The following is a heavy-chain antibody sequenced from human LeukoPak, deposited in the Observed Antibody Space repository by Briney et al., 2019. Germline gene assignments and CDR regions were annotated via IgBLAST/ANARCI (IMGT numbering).Heavy chain of an antibody. CDR3: ARLFRRIAAGGCFDP. Sequence: SGTLPLTCAVSGGSISSSNWWSWVRQPPGKGLEWIGEIYHSGSTNYNPSLKSRVTISVDTSKNRFSLNLSSVTAADTAVYYCARLFRRIAAGGCFDPWGQGTLVTVSS. D-gene: IGHD6-13*01. CDR2: IYHSGST. J-gene: IGHJ5*02. V-gene: IGHV4-4*02. CDR1: GGSISSSNW.